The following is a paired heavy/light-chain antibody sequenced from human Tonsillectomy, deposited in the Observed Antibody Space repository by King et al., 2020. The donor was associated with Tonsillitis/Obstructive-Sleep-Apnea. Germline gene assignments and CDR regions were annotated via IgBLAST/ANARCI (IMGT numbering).Light chain of an antibody. J-gene: IGLJ3*02. Sequence: QSVLTQTPSASGAPGQRVIMSCSGSSSNLGSNTVNWYQQLPGTAPKLLIYSNNQRPSGVPDRFSGSKSDTSASLAISGLQSEDEADYYCASWDDSLNGWVFGGGTKLTVL. CDR2: SNN. CDR3: ASWDDSLNGWV. CDR1: SSNLGSNT. V-gene: IGLV1-44*01.
Heavy chain of an antibody. V-gene: IGHV3-30*04. CDR3: ARDPSSSYRLMADHYYSGMDV. D-gene: IGHD3-22*01. CDR1: GFTFTSYS. Sequence: QVQLVESGGGVVQPGRSLRLSCAASGFTFTSYSMHWVRQAPGKGLEWVAVISYDGSNKFYAESVKGRFTISRDNSKNILYLQMSSLRAEDTARYYCARDPSSSYRLMADHYYSGMDVWGQGTTVTISS. CDR2: ISYDGSNK. J-gene: IGHJ6*02.